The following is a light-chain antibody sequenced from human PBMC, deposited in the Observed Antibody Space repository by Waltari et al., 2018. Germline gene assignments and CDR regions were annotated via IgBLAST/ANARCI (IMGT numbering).Light chain of an antibody. Sequence: IVMTQSPATLSISPAERATLSCRASQTVGSNLAWYQQNPGRAPRPLIYSASTRATGIPARFSGSGSGTEFTLTISSLQSEDFAVYYCQQYNNWPPYTFGQGTKLEIK. CDR2: SAS. CDR3: QQYNNWPPYT. CDR1: QTVGSN. V-gene: IGKV3-15*01. J-gene: IGKJ2*01.